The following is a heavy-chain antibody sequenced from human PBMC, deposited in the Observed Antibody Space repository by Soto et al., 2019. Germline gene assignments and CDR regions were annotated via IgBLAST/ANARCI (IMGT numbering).Heavy chain of an antibody. Sequence: EVQLVESGGGLVKPGGSLRLSCAASGFTFSSYSMNWVRQAPGKGLEWVSSISSSSSYIYYADSVKGRFTISRDNAKNSLYLQMNSLRAEDTALYYCARDGEYSYGAEYYYGMDVWGQGTTVTVSS. CDR3: ARDGEYSYGAEYYYGMDV. V-gene: IGHV3-21*01. CDR2: ISSSSSYI. CDR1: GFTFSSYS. D-gene: IGHD5-18*01. J-gene: IGHJ6*02.